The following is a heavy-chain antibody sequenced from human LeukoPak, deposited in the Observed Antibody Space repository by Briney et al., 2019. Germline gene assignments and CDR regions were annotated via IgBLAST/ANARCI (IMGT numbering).Heavy chain of an antibody. Sequence: GGSLRLSCSASGFTFSIYALHWVRQAPGKGLEYVSGISSDGGSTYYADSVKGRFTISRDQSKNTLYLQMSSLRAEDTAVYYCEKDALDDIVVAPPFFDYWGQGTLVTVSS. V-gene: IGHV3-64D*06. J-gene: IGHJ4*02. D-gene: IGHD2-2*01. CDR1: GFTFSIYA. CDR3: EKDALDDIVVAPPFFDY. CDR2: ISSDGGST.